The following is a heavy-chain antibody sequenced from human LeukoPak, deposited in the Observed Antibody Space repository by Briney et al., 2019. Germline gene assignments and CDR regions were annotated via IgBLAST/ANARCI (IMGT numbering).Heavy chain of an antibody. Sequence: PGGSLRLSCAASGFTFSSYAMTWVRQAPGKGLEWVSAISGSGGSTYYADSVKGRFTISRDKSKNTLYLQMDSLRVEDTAVYYCAKGAVSGWYFFDYWGQGTLVTVSS. J-gene: IGHJ4*02. CDR1: GFTFSSYA. CDR3: AKGAVSGWYFFDY. CDR2: ISGSGGST. D-gene: IGHD6-19*01. V-gene: IGHV3-23*01.